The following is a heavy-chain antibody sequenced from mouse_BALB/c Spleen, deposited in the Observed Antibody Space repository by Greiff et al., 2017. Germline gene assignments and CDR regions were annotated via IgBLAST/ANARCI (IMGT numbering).Heavy chain of an antibody. CDR3: ARSGLYYYGSPYYFDY. CDR2: ISSGSSTI. V-gene: IGHV5-17*02. CDR1: GFTFSSFG. Sequence: EVQVVESGGGLVQPGGSRKLSCAASGFTFSSFGMHWVRQAPEKGLEWVAYISSGSSTIYYADTVKGRFTISRDNPKNTLFLQMTSLRSEDTAMYYCARSGLYYYGSPYYFDYWGQGTTLTVSS. J-gene: IGHJ2*01. D-gene: IGHD1-1*01.